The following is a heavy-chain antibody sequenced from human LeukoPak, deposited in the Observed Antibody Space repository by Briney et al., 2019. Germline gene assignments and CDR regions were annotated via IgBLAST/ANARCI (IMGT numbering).Heavy chain of an antibody. CDR2: MNPNSGNT. Sequence: ASVRVSCKASGYTFTSYDINWVRQAPGQGLEWMGWMNPNSGNTGYAQKFQGRVTITRNTSISTADMELRSLESEDTAVYYCARDCSRTSCYTRFDYWGQGTLVTVSS. D-gene: IGHD2-2*02. V-gene: IGHV1-8*01. CDR1: GYTFTSYD. J-gene: IGHJ4*02. CDR3: ARDCSRTSCYTRFDY.